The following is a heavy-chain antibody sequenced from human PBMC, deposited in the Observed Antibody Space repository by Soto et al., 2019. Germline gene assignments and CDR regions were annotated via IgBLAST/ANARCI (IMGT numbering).Heavy chain of an antibody. CDR1: GFTFSSYS. J-gene: IGHJ3*02. D-gene: IGHD2-15*01. V-gene: IGHV3-48*02. Sequence: EVQLVESGGGLVQPGGSLRLSCAASGFTFSSYSMNWVRQAPGKGLEWGSYISSSSSTIYYADSVKGRFTISRDNAKNSLYLQMNGLRDEDTAVYYCARVACSGGSCYWIFGAFDIWGQGTMVTVSS. CDR3: ARVACSGGSCYWIFGAFDI. CDR2: ISSSSSTI.